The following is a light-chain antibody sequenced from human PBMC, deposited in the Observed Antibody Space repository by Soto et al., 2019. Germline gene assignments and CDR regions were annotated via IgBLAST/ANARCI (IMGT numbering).Light chain of an antibody. CDR1: QSAGSD. J-gene: IGKJ4*01. V-gene: IGKV3-15*01. CDR3: QQYTEWPLT. CDR2: AAS. Sequence: EIVLTQSPGTLSLSPGERATLSCRASQSAGSDLAWYQQKPGQAPRLLIYAASTRATGIAARFSGSGSGTEFTLTISSLQSEDFAVYYCQQYTEWPLTFGGGTKVDIK.